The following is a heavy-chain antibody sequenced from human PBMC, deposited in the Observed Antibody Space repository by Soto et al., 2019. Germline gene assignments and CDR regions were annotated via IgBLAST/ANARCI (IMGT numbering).Heavy chain of an antibody. CDR2: ISYDGSNT. J-gene: IGHJ4*02. Sequence: QVQLVESGGGVVQPGRSLRLSCAASGFTCSSYGMHWVRQAPGQGLVWVAVISYDGSNTYYADSVKGRFTISRDNSKNTLYLQMTSLRAEDTAVYYCAKDSYYYDSSGPPPMLDYWGQGTLVTVSS. V-gene: IGHV3-30*18. D-gene: IGHD3-22*01. CDR3: AKDSYYYDSSGPPPMLDY. CDR1: GFTCSSYG.